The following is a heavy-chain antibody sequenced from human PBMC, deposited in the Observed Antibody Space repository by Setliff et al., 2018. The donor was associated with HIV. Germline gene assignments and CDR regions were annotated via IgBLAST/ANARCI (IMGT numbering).Heavy chain of an antibody. Sequence: SETLSLTCTVSGGSFSSNSYYWGWIRQPPGKGLEWIGSISYTGNAYNTPSLKSRVTISVDASKNQISLKLSSVTAADTAVYYCARRAGSDYFTRFDYWGQGTPVTVS. J-gene: IGHJ4*02. D-gene: IGHD3-10*01. CDR1: GGSFSSNSYY. CDR2: ISYTGNA. CDR3: ARRAGSDYFTRFDY. V-gene: IGHV4-39*01.